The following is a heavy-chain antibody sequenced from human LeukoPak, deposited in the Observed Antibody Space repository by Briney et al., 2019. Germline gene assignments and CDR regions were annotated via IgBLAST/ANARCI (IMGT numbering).Heavy chain of an antibody. CDR1: GVSISSGSNY. Sequence: SETLSLACSVSGVSISSGSNYWGWIRQPPGKTLEWIGSIYSSGSTYYNSSLKSRVIILIDTSKNHFSLTLSSVTAADTAVYYCTRSDGYGLIGIWGQGTMVTVSS. D-gene: IGHD3-10*01. V-gene: IGHV4-39*07. J-gene: IGHJ3*01. CDR2: IYSSGST. CDR3: TRSDGYGLIGI.